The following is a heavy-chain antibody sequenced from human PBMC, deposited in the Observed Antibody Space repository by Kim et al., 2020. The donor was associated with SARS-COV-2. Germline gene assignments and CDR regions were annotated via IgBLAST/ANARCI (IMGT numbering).Heavy chain of an antibody. D-gene: IGHD3-3*01. J-gene: IGHJ6*02. CDR3: ARVGGPEYYDFWSGYYMTGHEYSYYGMDV. V-gene: IGHV3-7*01. CDR2: IKQDGSEK. CDR1: GFTFSSYW. Sequence: GGSLRFSCAASGFTFSSYWMSWVRQAPGKGLEWVANIKQDGSEKYYVDSVKGRFTISRDNAKNSLYLQMNSLRAEDTAVYYCARVGGPEYYDFWSGYYMTGHEYSYYGMDVWGPGTTVIVSS.